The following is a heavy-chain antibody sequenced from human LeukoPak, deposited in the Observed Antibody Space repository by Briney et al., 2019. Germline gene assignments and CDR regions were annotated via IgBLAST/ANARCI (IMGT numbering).Heavy chain of an antibody. V-gene: IGHV4-31*03. CDR3: ARGGNRSGEFYFDY. Sequence: SETLSLTCTVSADSLSSGGHCWAWIRQLPGKGLESIGFIHHSGSSRHNPSLKDRVTISVDASRKQFALRLSSGTAADTAIYYCARGGNRSGEFYFDYWGQGIQVIVSS. CDR1: ADSLSSGGHC. CDR2: IHHSGSS. J-gene: IGHJ4*02.